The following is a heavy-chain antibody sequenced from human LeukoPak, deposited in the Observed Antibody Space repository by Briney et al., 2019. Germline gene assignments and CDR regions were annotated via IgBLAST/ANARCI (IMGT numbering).Heavy chain of an antibody. CDR3: ARASVVFD. CDR2: VPGSGSST. D-gene: IGHD3-3*01. V-gene: IGHV3-23*01. Sequence: PGGSLRLSCAASGFTFSNYAMSWVRQAPGKGLEWVSTVPGSGSSTSYADSVQGRFTISRDNSKNTLYLQMNSLRAEDTAVYYCARASVVFDWGQGTLVTVSS. CDR1: GFTFSNYA. J-gene: IGHJ4*02.